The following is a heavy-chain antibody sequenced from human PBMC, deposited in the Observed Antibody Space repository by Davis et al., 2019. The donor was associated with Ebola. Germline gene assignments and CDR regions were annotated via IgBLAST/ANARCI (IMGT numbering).Heavy chain of an antibody. CDR3: ARAANYYVSHANFDY. CDR2: INPSGGST. V-gene: IGHV1-46*01. CDR1: GYTFTSYY. D-gene: IGHD3-10*02. Sequence: ASVKVSCKASGYTFTSYYIHWVRQAPGQGLEWMGIINPSGGSTSYAQRFQDRVTMTRDTSTSTVYMELSSLRSEDTAVYYCARAANYYVSHANFDYWGQGTLVTVSS. J-gene: IGHJ4*02.